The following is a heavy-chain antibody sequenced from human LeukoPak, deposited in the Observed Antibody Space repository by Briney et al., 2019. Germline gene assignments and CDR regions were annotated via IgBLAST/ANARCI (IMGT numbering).Heavy chain of an antibody. Sequence: PGGSLRLSCAASGFTFSSYGMHWVRQAPGKGLEWVAFIRYDGSNKYYADSVKGRFTISRDNSKNTLYLQMNSLGAEDTAVYYCARVNRDGYNIDYWGQGTLVTVSS. CDR3: ARVNRDGYNIDY. J-gene: IGHJ4*02. CDR2: IRYDGSNK. CDR1: GFTFSSYG. V-gene: IGHV3-30*02. D-gene: IGHD5-24*01.